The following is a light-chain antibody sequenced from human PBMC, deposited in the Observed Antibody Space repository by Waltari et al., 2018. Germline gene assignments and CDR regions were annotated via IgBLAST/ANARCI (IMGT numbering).Light chain of an antibody. V-gene: IGKV1-5*03. CDR3: QQYNTYSS. CDR1: QSSSNW. Sequence: DIQMTESPSTMSASVGDRVTITCRASQSSSNWLAWYQHKPGKAPNLLIYKASILKSGVPSRFSGSGSGTQFTLTINSLQPGDFATYYCQQYNTYSSFGQGTKLEIK. CDR2: KAS. J-gene: IGKJ2*01.